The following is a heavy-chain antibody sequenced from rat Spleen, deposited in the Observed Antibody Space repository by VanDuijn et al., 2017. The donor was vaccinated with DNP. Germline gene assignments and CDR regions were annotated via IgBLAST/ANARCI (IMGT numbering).Heavy chain of an antibody. V-gene: IGHV5-31*01. J-gene: IGHJ2*01. CDR3: AIIRGY. CDR1: GFTSNNYW. Sequence: EVELVESGGGLVQPGRSLKLSCVGSGFTSNNYWLTWIRQTPGKGLEWVASITNTGGGSYYPDSVKGRFTVSRDNAKSTLYLQMDSLRSEDTATYYCAIIRGYWGQGVMVTVSS. CDR2: ITNTGGGS. D-gene: IGHD4-3*01.